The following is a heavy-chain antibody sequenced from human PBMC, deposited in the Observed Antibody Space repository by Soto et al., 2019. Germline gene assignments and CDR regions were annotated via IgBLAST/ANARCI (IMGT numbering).Heavy chain of an antibody. CDR3: ATGSKEGAFDI. V-gene: IGHV3-33*01. CDR2: IWYDGSNK. J-gene: IGHJ3*02. CDR1: GFTFSSYG. Sequence: QVQLVESGGGVVQPGRSLRLSCAASGFTFSSYGMHWVRQAPGKGLEWVAVIWYDGSNKYYADSVKGRFTISRDNSKNTLYLQMNSLRAEDTAVYYCATGSKEGAFDIWCQGTMVTVSS.